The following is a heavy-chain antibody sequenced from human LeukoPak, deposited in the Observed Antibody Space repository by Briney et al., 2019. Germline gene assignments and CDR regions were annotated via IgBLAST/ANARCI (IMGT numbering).Heavy chain of an antibody. D-gene: IGHD6-13*01. CDR1: GFTLSNYW. Sequence: PGGSLRLSCAASGFTLSNYWMHWVRQVPGKGLVWVSSINGHGNTTKYADSVRGRFTISRDNAKNTLFLQMCSLRADDTAVYFCSRGREYISNWNPFDFWGHGTLVTVSS. CDR3: SRGREYISNWNPFDF. J-gene: IGHJ4*01. CDR2: INGHGNTT. V-gene: IGHV3-74*01.